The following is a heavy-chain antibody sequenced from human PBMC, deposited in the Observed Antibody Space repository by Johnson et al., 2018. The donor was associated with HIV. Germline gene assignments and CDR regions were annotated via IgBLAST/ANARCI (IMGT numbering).Heavy chain of an antibody. V-gene: IGHV3-13*01. CDR3: ASATVMATLSLGPWYPFDI. CDR1: GFTFDDYG. CDR2: IGTAGDT. D-gene: IGHD5-24*01. J-gene: IGHJ3*02. Sequence: VQLVESGGGVVRPGGSLRLSCAASGFTFDDYGMSWVRQAPGKGLEWVSAIGTAGDTYYPGSVKGRFTISRENAKNSLYLQINSLRAEDTAVYYCASATVMATLSLGPWYPFDIWGQGTMVTVSS.